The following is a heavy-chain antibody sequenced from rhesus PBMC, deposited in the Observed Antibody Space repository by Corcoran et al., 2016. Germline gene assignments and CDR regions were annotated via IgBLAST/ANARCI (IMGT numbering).Heavy chain of an antibody. Sequence: QVQLQESGPGVVKPSETLSLTCAVSGGSIRVSYWLGWLLTPPGKGLEWIGYVYGSNTGTNYLPSLKSRVTISKDTSKNQLSLKLSSVTAADTAVYYCARDRGAAQLWGQGVLVTVSS. CDR1: GGSIRVSYW. CDR3: ARDRGAAQL. V-gene: IGHV4S10*01. CDR2: VYGSNTGT. D-gene: IGHD4-29*01. J-gene: IGHJ4*01.